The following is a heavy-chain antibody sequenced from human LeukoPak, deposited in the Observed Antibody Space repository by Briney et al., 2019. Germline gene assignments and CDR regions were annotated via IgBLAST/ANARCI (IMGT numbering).Heavy chain of an antibody. Sequence: SETLSLTCTVSGGSISSYYWSWLRQPPGKGLEWIGYIYYSGSTNYNPSLKSRGTISVDTSKNQFSLKLSSVTAADTAVYYCARVVGGSTYYFDYWGQGTLVTVSS. V-gene: IGHV4-59*01. D-gene: IGHD3-10*01. CDR2: IYYSGST. CDR1: GGSISSYY. J-gene: IGHJ4*02. CDR3: ARVVGGSTYYFDY.